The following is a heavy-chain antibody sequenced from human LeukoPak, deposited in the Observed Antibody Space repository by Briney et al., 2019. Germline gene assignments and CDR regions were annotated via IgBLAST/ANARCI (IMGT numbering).Heavy chain of an antibody. CDR3: ARDRGYDGSTYNY. V-gene: IGHV1-69*13. J-gene: IGHJ4*02. D-gene: IGHD5-12*01. CDR1: GGTFSNYA. CDR2: IIPPFGTA. Sequence: GASVTVSCKASGGTFSNYAFNWVRQAPGQGLEWLGGIIPPFGTAHYAQKFQGRVTITADESTSTAYMELRSMRSEDTGVYYCARDRGYDGSTYNYWGQGALVTVSS.